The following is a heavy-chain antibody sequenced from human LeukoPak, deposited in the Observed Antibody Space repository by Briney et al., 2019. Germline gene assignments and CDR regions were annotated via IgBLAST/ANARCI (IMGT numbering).Heavy chain of an antibody. CDR1: GGSISSGDYY. CDR2: IYYSGST. D-gene: IGHD4-11*01. CDR3: ARVADYSNSNWFDP. V-gene: IGHV4-30-4*08. J-gene: IGHJ5*02. Sequence: SQTLSLTCTVSGGSISSGDYYWSWIRQPPGKGLEWIGYIYYSGSTYYNPSLKSRVTISVDTSKNQFSLKLSSVTAADTAVYYCARVADYSNSNWFDPWGQGTLVTVSS.